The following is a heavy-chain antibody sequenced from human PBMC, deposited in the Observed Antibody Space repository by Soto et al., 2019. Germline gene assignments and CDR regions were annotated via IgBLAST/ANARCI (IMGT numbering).Heavy chain of an antibody. V-gene: IGHV4-34*01. CDR1: GGSFSGYY. Sequence: SETLSLTCAVYGGSFSGYYWSWIRQPPGKGLEWIGEINHSGSTNYNPSLRSRVTISVDTSKNQFSLKLSSVTAADTAVYYCARGSPLASYDSSGYYFDYWGQGTLVTVSS. J-gene: IGHJ4*02. CDR2: INHSGST. D-gene: IGHD3-22*01. CDR3: ARGSPLASYDSSGYYFDY.